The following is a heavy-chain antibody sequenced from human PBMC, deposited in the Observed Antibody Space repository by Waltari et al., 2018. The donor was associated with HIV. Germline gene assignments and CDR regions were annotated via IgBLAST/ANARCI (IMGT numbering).Heavy chain of an antibody. CDR2: INHSGST. V-gene: IGHV4-34*01. CDR3: ARDYDSNAFGAFDI. D-gene: IGHD3-22*01. Sequence: QVQLQQWGAGLLKPSETLSLTCAVYGGSFSGYYWSWIRQPPGKGLEWIGEINHSGSTNYNPSLKSRVTISVDTSKNQFSLKLSSVTAADTAVYYCARDYDSNAFGAFDIWGQGTMVTVSS. CDR1: GGSFSGYY. J-gene: IGHJ3*02.